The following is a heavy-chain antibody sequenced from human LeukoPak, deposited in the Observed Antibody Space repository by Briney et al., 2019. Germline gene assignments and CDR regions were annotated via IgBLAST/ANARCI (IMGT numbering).Heavy chain of an antibody. Sequence: PGGSLRLSCVASGFTFSSYSMNWVRQAPGKGLEWVSSISSSSSYIYYADSVKGRFTISRDNAKNSLYLQMNSLRAEDTAVYYCAREGRGLRYFDWLLLIDYWGQGTLVTVSS. CDR2: ISSSSSYI. J-gene: IGHJ4*02. CDR1: GFTFSSYS. CDR3: AREGRGLRYFDWLLLIDY. V-gene: IGHV3-21*01. D-gene: IGHD3-9*01.